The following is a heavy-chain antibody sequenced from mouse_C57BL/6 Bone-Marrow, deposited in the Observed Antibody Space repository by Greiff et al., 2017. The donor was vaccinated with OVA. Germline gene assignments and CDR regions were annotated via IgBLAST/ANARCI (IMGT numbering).Heavy chain of an antibody. CDR2: IYPGDGDT. V-gene: IGHV1-82*01. CDR1: GYAFSSSW. J-gene: IGHJ2*01. D-gene: IGHD1-1*01. Sequence: LEESGPELVKPGASVKISCKASGYAFSSSWMNWVKQRPGKGLEWIGRIYPGDGDTNYNGKFKGKATLTADKSSSTAYMQLSSLTSEDSAVYFCARDYYGSSLPYFDYWGQGTTLTVSS. CDR3: ARDYYGSSLPYFDY.